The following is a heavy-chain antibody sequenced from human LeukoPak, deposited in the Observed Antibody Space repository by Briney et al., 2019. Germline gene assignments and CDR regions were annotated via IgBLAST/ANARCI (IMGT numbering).Heavy chain of an antibody. D-gene: IGHD6-6*01. CDR1: GGSISSSNW. J-gene: IGHJ4*02. CDR2: IYHSGST. Sequence: SGTLSLTCAVSGGSISSSNWWSWIRQPPGKGLEWIGEIYHSGSTNYNPSLKSRVTISVDKSKNQFSLKLSSVTAVDTAVYYCARGGFFIAARTDFDYWGQGTLVTVSS. V-gene: IGHV4-4*02. CDR3: ARGGFFIAARTDFDY.